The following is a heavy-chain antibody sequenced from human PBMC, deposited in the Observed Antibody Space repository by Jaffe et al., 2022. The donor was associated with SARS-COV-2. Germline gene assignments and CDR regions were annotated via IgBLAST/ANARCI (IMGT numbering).Heavy chain of an antibody. CDR3: ARDYLPGLWFGELFPRDNWFDP. J-gene: IGHJ5*02. Sequence: QVQLVQSGAEVKKPGASVKVSCKASGYTFTSYAMHWVRQAPGQRLEWMGWINAGNGNTKYSQKFQGRVTITRDTSASTAYMELSSLRSEDTAVYYCARDYLPGLWFGELFPRDNWFDPWGQGTLVTVSS. V-gene: IGHV1-3*01. CDR2: INAGNGNT. D-gene: IGHD3-10*01. CDR1: GYTFTSYA.